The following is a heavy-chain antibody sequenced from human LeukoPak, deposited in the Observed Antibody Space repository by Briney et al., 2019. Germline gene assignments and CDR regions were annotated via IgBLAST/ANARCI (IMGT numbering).Heavy chain of an antibody. CDR1: TFSFSTYG. D-gene: IGHD6-19*01. V-gene: IGHV3-30*02. Sequence: PGGSLRLSCAASTFSFSTYGMHWVRQAPGKGLEWVAFIQYDGSIKLYGDSVKGRFTISRDNSKNTLYLQMNSLRPEDTAVYYCAKDVVGQQWPENCGGQGTLVTVSS. CDR3: AKDVVGQQWPENC. CDR2: IQYDGSIK. J-gene: IGHJ4*02.